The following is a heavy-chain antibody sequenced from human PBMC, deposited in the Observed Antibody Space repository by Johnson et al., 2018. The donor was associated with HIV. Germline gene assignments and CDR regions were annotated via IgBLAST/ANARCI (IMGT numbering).Heavy chain of an antibody. CDR3: TRPDLYAFDI. CDR1: GFTFSNAW. D-gene: IGHD3-3*01. Sequence: VQVLESGGGLVQPGGSLRLSCAASGFTFSNAWMSWVRQAPGKGLEWVGRIKSKTDGGTTDYAASVKGSFTISRDDSKNTLYLQMNSLKTEDTALYYCTRPDLYAFDIWGQGTMVTVSS. V-gene: IGHV3-15*01. J-gene: IGHJ3*02. CDR2: IKSKTDGGTT.